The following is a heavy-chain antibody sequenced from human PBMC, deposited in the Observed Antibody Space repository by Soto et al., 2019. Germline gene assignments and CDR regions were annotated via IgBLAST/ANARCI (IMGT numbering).Heavy chain of an antibody. CDR3: ARGLFSSGWYSYFEP. D-gene: IGHD6-19*01. Sequence: QVQLQQRGAGLLRPSETLSLTCAVSTESLRGYYWTWIRQPPGKGLEWIGEISQSGFTNYNPSLESRVTLSVDTSKSEFSLHLTSMTAADTALYYCARGLFSSGWYSYFEPWGQGTPVTVSS. J-gene: IGHJ5*02. CDR2: ISQSGFT. V-gene: IGHV4-34*01. CDR1: TESLRGYY.